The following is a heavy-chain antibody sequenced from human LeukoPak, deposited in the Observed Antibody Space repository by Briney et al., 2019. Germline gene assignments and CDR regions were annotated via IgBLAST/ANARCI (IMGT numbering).Heavy chain of an antibody. CDR1: GYTFTSYD. CDR2: MNPNSGNT. V-gene: IGHV1-8*01. J-gene: IGHJ4*02. CDR3: ARKKDYVRKGGFDY. D-gene: IGHD3-16*01. Sequence: ASVKVSCKASGYTFTSYDINWARQATGQGLEWMGWMNPNSGNTGYAQKFQGRVTMTRNTSISTAYMELSSLRSEDTAVYYCARKKDYVRKGGFDYWGQGTLVTVSS.